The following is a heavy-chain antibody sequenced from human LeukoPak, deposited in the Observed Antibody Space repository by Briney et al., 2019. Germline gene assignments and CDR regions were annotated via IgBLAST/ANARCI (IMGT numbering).Heavy chain of an antibody. J-gene: IGHJ6*04. CDR3: ARWAITMVRDPPRSYGMDV. Sequence: GGSLRLSCAASEFTFSDYYMTWIRQAPGKGPEWVSYISSSTTYTDYTDSVKGRFTISRDNAKNSLYLQMNSLRAEDTAVYYCARWAITMVRDPPRSYGMDVWGKGTTVTVSS. V-gene: IGHV3-11*06. D-gene: IGHD3-10*01. CDR2: ISSSTTYT. CDR1: EFTFSDYY.